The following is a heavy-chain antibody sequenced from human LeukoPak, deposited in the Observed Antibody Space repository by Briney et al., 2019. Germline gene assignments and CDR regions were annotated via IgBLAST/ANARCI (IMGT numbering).Heavy chain of an antibody. V-gene: IGHV1-2*02. Sequence: ASVKVSCKASGYTFTGSFMHWVRQAPGQGLEWMGWINSNTGGTKFAQKFQDRVTMTRDTSISTVYMELSSLRSDDTAVYYCARDERYSDADHHYPDLGYWGQGTLVTVSS. D-gene: IGHD3-16*01. CDR2: INSNTGGT. J-gene: IGHJ4*02. CDR3: ARDERYSDADHHYPDLGY. CDR1: GYTFTGSF.